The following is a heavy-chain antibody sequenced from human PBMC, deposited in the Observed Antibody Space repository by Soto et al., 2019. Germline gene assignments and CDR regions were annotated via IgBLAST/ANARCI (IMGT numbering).Heavy chain of an antibody. J-gene: IGHJ6*02. V-gene: IGHV3-33*01. D-gene: IGHD3-10*01. CDR3: VRDTARGMVRIYYGMDV. CDR1: GFTFSSYG. CDR2: IWYDGSNK. Sequence: QVQLVESGGGVVQPGRSLRLSCAASGFTFSSYGMHWVRQAPGKGLEWVAVIWYDGSNKYYADSVKGRFTISRDNSKNTLYLQMNSLRAEDTAVYYCVRDTARGMVRIYYGMDVWGQGTTVTVSS.